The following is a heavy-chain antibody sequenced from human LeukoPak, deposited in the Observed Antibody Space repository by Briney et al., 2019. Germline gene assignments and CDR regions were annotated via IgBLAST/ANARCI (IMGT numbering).Heavy chain of an antibody. V-gene: IGHV3-15*01. CDR1: GFTFSNAW. J-gene: IGHJ4*02. CDR3: TTGAIAVAGTLDY. CDR2: IKSKTDGGTT. Sequence: GGSLRLSCAASGFTFSNAWMSWVRQAPGKGLEWVGRIKSKTDGGTTDYAAPVKGRFTISRDDSKNTLYLQMNSLKTEDTAVYYCTTGAIAVAGTLDYWGQGTLVTVSS. D-gene: IGHD6-19*01.